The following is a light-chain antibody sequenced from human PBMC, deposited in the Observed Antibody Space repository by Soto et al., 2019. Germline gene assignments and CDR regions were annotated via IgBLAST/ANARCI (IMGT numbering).Light chain of an antibody. CDR3: SSYTGSDVVV. CDR2: DVS. Sequence: QSALTQPASVSGSPGQSITISCTGTSNDVGGYNYVSWYQQPPGKAPKLMIYDVSNRPSGVSNRFSGSKSGNTASLTISGLQAEDVADYYCSSYTGSDVVVFGGGTKLTVL. V-gene: IGLV2-14*01. J-gene: IGLJ2*01. CDR1: SNDVGGYNY.